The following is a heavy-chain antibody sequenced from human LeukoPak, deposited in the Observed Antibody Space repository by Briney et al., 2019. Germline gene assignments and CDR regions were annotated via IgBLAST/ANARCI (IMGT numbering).Heavy chain of an antibody. D-gene: IGHD2-21*02. Sequence: GGSLRLSCAASGFTFSSYSMNWVRQAPGKGLEWVSSISSSSSYIYYADSVKGRFTISRDNAKNSLYLQMNSLRAEDTAVYYCAPDSPSCCGDCYTDYGGQGTLVTVSS. CDR3: APDSPSCCGDCYTDY. CDR2: ISSSSSYI. CDR1: GFTFSSYS. V-gene: IGHV3-21*01. J-gene: IGHJ4*01.